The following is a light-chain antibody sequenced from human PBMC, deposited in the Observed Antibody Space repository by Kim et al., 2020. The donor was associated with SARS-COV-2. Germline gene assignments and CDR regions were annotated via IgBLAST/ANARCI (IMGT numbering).Light chain of an antibody. CDR3: AAWDDSLSGWV. Sequence: GQRVTISCSGTSSNIGSNYVYWYQQLPGTAPKLLIYRNNQRPSGVPDRFSGSKSGTSASLAISGLRSEDEADYYCAAWDDSLSGWVFGGGTKLTVL. CDR1: SSNIGSNY. V-gene: IGLV1-47*01. J-gene: IGLJ3*02. CDR2: RNN.